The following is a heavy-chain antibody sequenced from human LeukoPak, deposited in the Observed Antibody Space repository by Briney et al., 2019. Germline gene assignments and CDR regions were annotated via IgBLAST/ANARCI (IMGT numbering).Heavy chain of an antibody. Sequence: SVKVSCTASGGTFSSYAISWVRQAPGQGLEWMGGIIPIFGTANYAQKFQGRVTITADESTSTAYMELSSLRSEDTAVYYCARTAQRYDSSGYYYKEDYFGYWGQGTLVTVSS. CDR1: GGTFSSYA. D-gene: IGHD3-22*01. CDR3: ARTAQRYDSSGYYYKEDYFGY. J-gene: IGHJ4*02. V-gene: IGHV1-69*13. CDR2: IIPIFGTA.